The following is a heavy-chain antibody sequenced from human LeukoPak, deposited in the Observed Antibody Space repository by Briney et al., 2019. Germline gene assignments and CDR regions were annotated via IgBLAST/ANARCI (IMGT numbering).Heavy chain of an antibody. D-gene: IGHD2-2*02. Sequence: GGSLRLSCAAPGFTFDDYGMSWVRQAPGKGLEWVSGINWNGGSTGYADSVKGRFTISRDNAKNSLYLQVNSLRAEDTALYYCARDYTSPDAFDIWGQGTMVTVSS. CDR3: ARDYTSPDAFDI. CDR2: INWNGGST. J-gene: IGHJ3*02. CDR1: GFTFDDYG. V-gene: IGHV3-20*04.